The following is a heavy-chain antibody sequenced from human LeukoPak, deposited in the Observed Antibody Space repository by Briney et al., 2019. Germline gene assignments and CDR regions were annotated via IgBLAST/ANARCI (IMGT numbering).Heavy chain of an antibody. CDR1: GFTFSSYG. CDR3: AKGPWIQLWPAPHY. V-gene: IGHV3-30*18. D-gene: IGHD5-18*01. Sequence: GRSLRLSCTASGFTFSSYGMHWVRQAPGKGLEWVAVISYDGSNKYYADSVKGRFTISRDNSKNTLYLQMNSLRAEDTAVYYCAKGPWIQLWPAPHYWGQGTLVTVSS. J-gene: IGHJ4*02. CDR2: ISYDGSNK.